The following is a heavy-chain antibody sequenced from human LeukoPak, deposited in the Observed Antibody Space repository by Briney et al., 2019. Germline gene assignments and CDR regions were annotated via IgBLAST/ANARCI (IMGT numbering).Heavy chain of an antibody. D-gene: IGHD5-18*01. Sequence: SETLSLTCTVSGGSLSSYYWSWLRQPPGKGLEWIGYIYYSGSTNYNPSLKSRVTISVDPSKNQFSLKLSSVTAADTAVYYCARERGRSYGSVPYYYYYMDVWGKGTTVTVSS. CDR1: GGSLSSYY. V-gene: IGHV4-59*01. CDR2: IYYSGST. J-gene: IGHJ6*03. CDR3: ARERGRSYGSVPYYYYYMDV.